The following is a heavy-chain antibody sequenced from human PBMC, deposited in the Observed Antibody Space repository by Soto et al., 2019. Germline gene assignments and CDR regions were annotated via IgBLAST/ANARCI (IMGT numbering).Heavy chain of an antibody. CDR1: GFAVSSHY. Sequence: EVQLVESGGGLVQPGGSLRLTCAASGFAVSSHYMNWVRQAPGKGLEWVSIIRTTGSTYYADSVKGRFTISRDNSKNTVSLEMNSLRVEDTAIYYCARNSMMDVCRQGTTVIVSS. V-gene: IGHV3-53*01. CDR3: ARNSMMDV. J-gene: IGHJ6*02. CDR2: IRTTGST.